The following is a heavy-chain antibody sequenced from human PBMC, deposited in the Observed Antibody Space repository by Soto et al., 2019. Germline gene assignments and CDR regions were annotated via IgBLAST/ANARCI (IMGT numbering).Heavy chain of an antibody. D-gene: IGHD2-2*01. V-gene: IGHV3-53*04. Sequence: PGGSLTLSCAASGFTVSSNYMSWVRHAPGKGLEWVSVIYSGGSTYYADSVKGRFTISRHNSKNTLYLQMNSLRAEDTAVYYCARVSGDIVVVQAASGWFYPWGQETVVPISS. CDR2: IYSGGST. CDR3: ARVSGDIVVVQAASGWFYP. CDR1: GFTVSSNY. J-gene: IGHJ5*02.